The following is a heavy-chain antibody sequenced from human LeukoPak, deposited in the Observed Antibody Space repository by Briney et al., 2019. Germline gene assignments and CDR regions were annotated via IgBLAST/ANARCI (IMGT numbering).Heavy chain of an antibody. CDR1: GYTFTSYG. Sequence: ASVKVSCKASGYTFTSYGISWVRQAPGQGLEWMGWISGYNGNTTSAQKFQGRVTMTTDTSTSTTYMELRSLRSDDTAVYYCARGRSSGWSRGYYFDSWGQGTLVTISS. V-gene: IGHV1-18*01. D-gene: IGHD6-19*01. J-gene: IGHJ4*02. CDR2: ISGYNGNT. CDR3: ARGRSSGWSRGYYFDS.